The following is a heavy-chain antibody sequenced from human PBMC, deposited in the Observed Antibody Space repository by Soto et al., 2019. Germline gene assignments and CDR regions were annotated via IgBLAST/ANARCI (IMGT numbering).Heavy chain of an antibody. Sequence: GSLRLSCAASGFTFSSYSMNWVRQAPGKGLEWVSYISGSGISTYYADSVKGRFTISRDNSKNTLYLQMNSLRTEDTAVYYCAKEAGYSYGYDGMDVWGQGTTVTVSS. CDR1: GFTFSSYS. V-gene: IGHV3-23*01. J-gene: IGHJ6*02. CDR3: AKEAGYSYGYDGMDV. D-gene: IGHD5-18*01. CDR2: ISGSGIST.